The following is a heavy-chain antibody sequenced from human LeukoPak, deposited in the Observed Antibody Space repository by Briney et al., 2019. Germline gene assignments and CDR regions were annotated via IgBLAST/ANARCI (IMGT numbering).Heavy chain of an antibody. D-gene: IGHD6-19*01. J-gene: IGHJ4*02. V-gene: IGHV1-8*03. Sequence: LGASVKVSCKASGYTFTSYDINWLRPATAQGLAGMGWTNPNSGYTGYAQRFQGRVTITRNTAISTAHMELSSLRSEDTAVYYCARVAGSIDYWGQGTLVTVSS. CDR1: GYTFTSYD. CDR2: TNPNSGYT. CDR3: ARVAGSIDY.